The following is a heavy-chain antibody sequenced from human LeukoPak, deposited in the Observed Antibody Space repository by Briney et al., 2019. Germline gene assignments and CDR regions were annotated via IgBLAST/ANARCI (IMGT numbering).Heavy chain of an antibody. CDR1: GFTFSDYA. V-gene: IGHV3-23*01. CDR2: ISGSGGST. Sequence: GGSLRLSCAASGFTFSDYAMGWVRQAPGKGPEWVSSISGSGGSTYYADSVKGRFTISRDNSKNTLYLQMNSLRAEDTAGYYCAKGMTTVTSKIDYWGQGTLITVSS. D-gene: IGHD4-11*01. J-gene: IGHJ4*02. CDR3: AKGMTTVTSKIDY.